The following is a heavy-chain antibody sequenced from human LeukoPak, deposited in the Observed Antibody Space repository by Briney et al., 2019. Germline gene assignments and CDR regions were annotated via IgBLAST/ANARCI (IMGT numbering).Heavy chain of an antibody. CDR2: ISYDGSNK. Sequence: GGSLRLSCAASGFTFSRYGMHWVRQAPGKGLEWVAVISYDGSNKYYADSVKGRFTISRDNSKNTLYLQMNSLRAEDTAVYYCARGIVGATNGYWGQGTLVTVSS. J-gene: IGHJ4*02. V-gene: IGHV3-30*03. CDR1: GFTFSRYG. D-gene: IGHD1-26*01. CDR3: ARGIVGATNGY.